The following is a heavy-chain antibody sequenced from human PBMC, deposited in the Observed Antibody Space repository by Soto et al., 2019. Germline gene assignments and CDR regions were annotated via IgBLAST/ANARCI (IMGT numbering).Heavy chain of an antibody. J-gene: IGHJ4*02. CDR2: ISSSGTTT. Sequence: QVQLVESGGGLVKSGGSLRLSCAASGFTFSDHYMSWIRQAPGKGLERASYISSSGTTTYYADSVKGRFTLSRDNAKNTLYLQMNSLRAEDTAVYYCARDQRNYYGSGSYLAYWGQGILVTVSS. V-gene: IGHV3-11*01. CDR3: ARDQRNYYGSGSYLAY. D-gene: IGHD3-10*01. CDR1: GFTFSDHY.